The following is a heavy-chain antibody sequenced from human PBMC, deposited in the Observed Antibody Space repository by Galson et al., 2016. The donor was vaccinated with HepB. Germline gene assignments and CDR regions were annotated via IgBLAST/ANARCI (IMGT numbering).Heavy chain of an antibody. CDR2: IYPPTSET. CDR3: ARLVSGSWADVCDV. J-gene: IGHJ3*01. CDR1: GYSFTNNW. V-gene: IGHV5-51*01. D-gene: IGHD1-26*01. Sequence: QSGAEVKKPGESLEISCKGSGYSFTNNWIGWVRQMPGKGLEWMGIIYPPTSETRYSPPFEGQATVSVDKSISTAYLQWSSLKASDPAMYYCARLVSGSWADVCDVWGQGTVVTVSS.